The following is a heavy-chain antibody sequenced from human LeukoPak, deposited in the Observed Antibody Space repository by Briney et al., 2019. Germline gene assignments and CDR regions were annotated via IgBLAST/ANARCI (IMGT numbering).Heavy chain of an antibody. Sequence: GGSLRLSCAASGFTFSRYWMNWVRQAPGKGLEWVANIKQDGSEKYYVESVEGRFTISRDNAKNSLYLQMNSLRGEDTAVYYCTRTDEGYWGQGTLVTVSS. CDR2: IKQDGSEK. V-gene: IGHV3-7*01. J-gene: IGHJ4*02. CDR3: TRTDEGY. CDR1: GFTFSRYW.